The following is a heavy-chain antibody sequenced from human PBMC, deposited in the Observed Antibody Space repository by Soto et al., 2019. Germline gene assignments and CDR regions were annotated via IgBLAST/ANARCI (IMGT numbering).Heavy chain of an antibody. Sequence: PSETLSLTCTVSGGSISSYYWSWIRQPPGKGLEWTGYIYYSGNTNYNPSLKSRVTISVDTSKNQFSLKLSSVTAADTAVYYCASNVLRFLEWLPPYGMDVWGQGTTVTVSS. J-gene: IGHJ6*02. CDR2: IYYSGNT. V-gene: IGHV4-59*08. CDR3: ASNVLRFLEWLPPYGMDV. CDR1: GGSISSYY. D-gene: IGHD3-3*01.